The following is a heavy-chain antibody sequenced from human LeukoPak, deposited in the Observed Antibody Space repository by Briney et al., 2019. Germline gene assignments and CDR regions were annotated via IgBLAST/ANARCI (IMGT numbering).Heavy chain of an antibody. V-gene: IGHV3-23*01. CDR2: ISGSGGST. D-gene: IGHD2-2*01. J-gene: IGHJ4*02. CDR3: AKNRVIVVVPAAMDY. CDR1: GFNFRAYW. Sequence: SGGSLRLSCTTSGFNFRAYWMAWVRQAPGKGLEWVSAISGSGGSTYYADSVKGRFTISRDNSKNTLYLQMNSLRAEDTAVYYCAKNRVIVVVPAAMDYWGQGTLVTVSS.